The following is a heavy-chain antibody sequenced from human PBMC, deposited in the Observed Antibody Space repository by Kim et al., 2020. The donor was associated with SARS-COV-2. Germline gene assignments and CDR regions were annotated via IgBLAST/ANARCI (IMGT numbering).Heavy chain of an antibody. CDR2: IYHSGST. CDR3: AREWGGRLGELDY. CDR1: GGSISSSNW. D-gene: IGHD3-16*01. J-gene: IGHJ4*02. V-gene: IGHV4-4*02. Sequence: SETLSLTCAVSGGSISSSNWWSWVRQPPGKGLEWIGEIYHSGSTNYNPSLKSRVTISVDKSKNQFSLKLSSVTAADTAVYYCAREWGGRLGELDYWGQGTLVTVSS.